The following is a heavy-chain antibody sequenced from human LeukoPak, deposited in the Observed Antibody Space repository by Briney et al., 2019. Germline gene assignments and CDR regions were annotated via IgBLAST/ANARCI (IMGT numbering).Heavy chain of an antibody. CDR2: ITSSDYI. CDR3: IWSGEAD. Sequence: PGGSLRLSCAASGFTFDSHSLTWVRQTPGKGLEWVASITSSDYIYYADSLRGRFTISRDNAKNSVFLEMNSLRAEDTAVYFCIWSGEADWGQGTLVTVSS. V-gene: IGHV3-69-1*01. D-gene: IGHD3-3*01. J-gene: IGHJ4*02. CDR1: GFTFDSHS.